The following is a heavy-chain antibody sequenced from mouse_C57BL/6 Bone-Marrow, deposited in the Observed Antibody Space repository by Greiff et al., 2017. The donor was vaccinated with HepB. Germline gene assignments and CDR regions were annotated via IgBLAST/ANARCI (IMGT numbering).Heavy chain of an antibody. CDR2: ISNGGGST. J-gene: IGHJ4*01. CDR1: LFTFIDYY. CDR3: ARAYSGTMDY. D-gene: IGHD1-1*02. V-gene: IGHV5-12*01. Sequence: LHPLFSLKLSFSSSLFTFIDYYMYWVRHTPDNRLEWVAYISNGGGSTYYPDTVKGRFTISRDNAKNTLYLQMSRLKSEDTAMYYCARAYSGTMDYWGQGTSVTVSS.